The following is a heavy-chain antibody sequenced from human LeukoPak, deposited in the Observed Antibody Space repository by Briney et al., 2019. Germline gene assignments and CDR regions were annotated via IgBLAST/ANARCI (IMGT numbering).Heavy chain of an antibody. D-gene: IGHD6-19*01. CDR3: TRGGRGETVALFET. V-gene: IGHV6-1*01. CDR2: TYYRTRWYD. CDR1: GDSVSNNNAA. J-gene: IGHJ1*01. Sequence: SQTLSPTCAISGDSVSNNNAARNWIRQSPSRGLEWLGRTYYRTRWYDDYAVSLRSRISINPDTSKNQVSLQLNFVTPDDTAIYYCTRGGRGETVALFETWGQGTPVTVSS.